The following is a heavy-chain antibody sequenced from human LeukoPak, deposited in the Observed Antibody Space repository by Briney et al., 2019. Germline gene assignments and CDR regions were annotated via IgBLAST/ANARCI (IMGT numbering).Heavy chain of an antibody. D-gene: IGHD6-6*01. CDR2: INTDGSST. CDR3: ARGASSSSLGNYYYYYYMDV. V-gene: IGHV3-74*01. J-gene: IGHJ6*03. Sequence: GGSLRLSCAASGFTFSSYWMHWVRQAPGKGLVWVSRINTDGSSTSYADSVKGRFTISRDNAKNTLYLQMNSLRAEDTAVYYCARGASSSSLGNYYYYYYMDVWGKGTTVTVSS. CDR1: GFTFSSYW.